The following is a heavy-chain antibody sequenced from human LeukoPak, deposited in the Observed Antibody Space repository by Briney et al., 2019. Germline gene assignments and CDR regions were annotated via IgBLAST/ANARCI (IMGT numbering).Heavy chain of an antibody. Sequence: GGSLRLSCAASGFTFSNAWMSWVRQAPGKGLEWVGRIKSKTDGGTTDYAAPVKGRFTISRDDSKNTLYLQMNSLKTEDTAVYYCTTLLRDYGGNSGFDYWGQGTLVTVSS. CDR2: IKSKTDGGTT. CDR1: GFTFSNAW. CDR3: TTLLRDYGGNSGFDY. J-gene: IGHJ4*02. D-gene: IGHD4-23*01. V-gene: IGHV3-15*01.